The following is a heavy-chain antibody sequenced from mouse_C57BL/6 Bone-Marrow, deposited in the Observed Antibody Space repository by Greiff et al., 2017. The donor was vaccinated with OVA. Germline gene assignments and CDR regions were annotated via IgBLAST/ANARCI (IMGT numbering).Heavy chain of an antibody. J-gene: IGHJ4*01. D-gene: IGHD1-1*01. CDR1: GYTFTSYW. Sequence: QVQLKQPGAELVKPGASVKMSCKASGYTFTSYWITWVKQRPGQGLEWIGDIYPGSGSTNYNAKFKSKATLTVDTSSSTAYMQLSSLTSEDSAVYYCASPHYYGSSYPYYAMDYWGQGTSVTVSS. V-gene: IGHV1-55*01. CDR2: IYPGSGST. CDR3: ASPHYYGSSYPYYAMDY.